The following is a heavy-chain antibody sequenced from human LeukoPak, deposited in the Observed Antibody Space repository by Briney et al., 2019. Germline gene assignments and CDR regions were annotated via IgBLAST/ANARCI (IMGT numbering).Heavy chain of an antibody. CDR2: IYPGDSDT. CDR3: ARRPPTYSSSWYFDY. J-gene: IGHJ4*02. D-gene: IGHD6-13*01. CDR1: GSIFTSYW. Sequence: GASLQISCKGSGSIFTSYWIGWVRQLPGKGLEWMGIIYPGDSDTRYSPSFQGQVTISADKSISTAYLQWSSLKASDTAMYYCARRPPTYSSSWYFDYWGQGTLDTVSS. V-gene: IGHV5-51*01.